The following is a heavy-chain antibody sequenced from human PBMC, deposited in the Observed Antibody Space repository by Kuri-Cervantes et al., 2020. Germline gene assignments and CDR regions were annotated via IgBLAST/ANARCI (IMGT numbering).Heavy chain of an antibody. CDR3: ARYTYCSTGRCYEDY. V-gene: IGHV4-59*12. J-gene: IGHJ4*02. Sequence: SETLSLTCTVSGGSISGYYWSWIRQPPGKGLEWIGFVYSSGTTTYNPSLKSRVTISIDTSKNQFSLRLSSVTAADTAVYYCARYTYCSTGRCYEDYWGQGTLVTVSS. CDR1: GGSISGYY. CDR2: VYSSGTT. D-gene: IGHD2-15*01.